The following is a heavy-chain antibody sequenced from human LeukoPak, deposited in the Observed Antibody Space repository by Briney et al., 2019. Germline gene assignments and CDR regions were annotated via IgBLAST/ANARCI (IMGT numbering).Heavy chain of an antibody. Sequence: ASVKVSCKASGYTFTSYAMHWVRQAPGQRLEWMGWINAGNGNTKYSQKFQGGVTITRDTSASTAYMELSSLRSEDTAVYYCARSVLGYCSGGSCYLLRWFDPWGQGTLVTVSS. D-gene: IGHD2-15*01. CDR2: INAGNGNT. CDR1: GYTFTSYA. CDR3: ARSVLGYCSGGSCYLLRWFDP. J-gene: IGHJ5*02. V-gene: IGHV1-3*01.